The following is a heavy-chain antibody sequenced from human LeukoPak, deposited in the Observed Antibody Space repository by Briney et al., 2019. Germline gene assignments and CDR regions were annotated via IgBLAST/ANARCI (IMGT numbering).Heavy chain of an antibody. CDR3: ARGSAYYYDSSGYSPDFDY. J-gene: IGHJ4*02. Sequence: SVKVSCKASGGTFSSYAISWVRQAPGQGLEWMGGIIPIFGTANYAQKFQGRVTITADESTSTAYMELSSLRSEDTAVYYCARGSAYYYDSSGYSPDFDYWGRGTLVTVSS. CDR2: IIPIFGTA. CDR1: GGTFSSYA. V-gene: IGHV1-69*01. D-gene: IGHD3-22*01.